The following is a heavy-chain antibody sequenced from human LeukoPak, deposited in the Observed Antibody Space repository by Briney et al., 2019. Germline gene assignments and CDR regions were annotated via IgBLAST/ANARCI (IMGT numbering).Heavy chain of an antibody. V-gene: IGHV5-51*01. Sequence: GESLKISCKGSGYSFTSDWIGWVRQMPGKGLECMGIIYPGDSDTRYQGQVTISADKSNSTAYLQWSSLKASDSAMYYCARPRISGSYQRAFDIWGQGTMVTVSS. CDR2: IYPGDSDT. CDR3: ARPRISGSYQRAFDI. CDR1: GYSFTSDW. J-gene: IGHJ3*02. D-gene: IGHD1-26*01.